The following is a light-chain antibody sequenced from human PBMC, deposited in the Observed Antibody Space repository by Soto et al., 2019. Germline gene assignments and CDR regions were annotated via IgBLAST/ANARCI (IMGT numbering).Light chain of an antibody. CDR2: EVS. CDR1: SSDVGGYNY. Sequence: QSALTQPPSASGSPGQSVTISCTGTSSDVGGYNYVSWYQQHPGKAPKLMIYEVSQRPSGVPDRFSGSKSGNTASLTVSGLQAEDEADYYCSSYAGRNSVFGTGTKLTVL. CDR3: SSYAGRNSV. J-gene: IGLJ1*01. V-gene: IGLV2-8*01.